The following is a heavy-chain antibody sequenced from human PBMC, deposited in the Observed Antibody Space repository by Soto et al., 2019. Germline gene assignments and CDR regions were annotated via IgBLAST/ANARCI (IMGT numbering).Heavy chain of an antibody. V-gene: IGHV3-9*01. Sequence: EVQLVESGGGLVQPGGSLRLSCTASGFTFDDYAMHWVRQAPGKGLEWVSGISWNSGSITYADSVKGRFTISRDSAKNSLYLQMNSLRAEDTAFYYCAKGAHCSSTTCPFDYWGQGTLVTVSS. CDR3: AKGAHCSSTTCPFDY. CDR1: GFTFDDYA. CDR2: ISWNSGSI. D-gene: IGHD2-2*01. J-gene: IGHJ4*02.